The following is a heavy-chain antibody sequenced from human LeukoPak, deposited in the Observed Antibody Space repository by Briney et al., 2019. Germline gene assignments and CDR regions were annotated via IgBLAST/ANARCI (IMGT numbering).Heavy chain of an antibody. J-gene: IGHJ4*02. V-gene: IGHV3-23*01. CDR2: ISGSGGST. D-gene: IGHD6-13*01. CDR3: AKDLYSSSWYFFDY. Sequence: PGGSLRLSCAASGFTVSSNYMSWVRQAPGKGLEWVSAISGSGGSTYYADSVKGRFTISRDNSKNTLYLQMNSLRAEDTAVYYCAKDLYSSSWYFFDYWGQGTLVTVSS. CDR1: GFTVSSNY.